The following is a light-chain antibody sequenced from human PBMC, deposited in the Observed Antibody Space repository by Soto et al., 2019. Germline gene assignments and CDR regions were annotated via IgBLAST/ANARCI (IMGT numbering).Light chain of an antibody. CDR3: QQYNDWPPIT. CDR1: QSVDNN. Sequence: TQSPATLSVSPGDRATLSCRASQSVDNNLAWYQQKPGQAPRLLIYRSSTRATGIPARFSGSGSGTEFTLTIGSLQSEDFAVYHCQQYNDWPPITFGQGTRLEIK. J-gene: IGKJ5*01. CDR2: RSS. V-gene: IGKV3-15*01.